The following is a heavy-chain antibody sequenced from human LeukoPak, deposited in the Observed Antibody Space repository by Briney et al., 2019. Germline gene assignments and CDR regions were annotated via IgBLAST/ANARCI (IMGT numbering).Heavy chain of an antibody. CDR1: GGSFSGYY. V-gene: IGHV4-34*01. Sequence: KPSETLSLTCAVYGGSFSGYYWSWIRQPPGKGLEWIGEINHSGSTNYNPSLKSRVTISVDTSKNQFSLKVSSVTAADTAVYYCARTAYNGYDDDAFDIWDQGTMVTVSS. CDR3: ARTAYNGYDDDAFDI. J-gene: IGHJ3*02. D-gene: IGHD5-12*01. CDR2: INHSGST.